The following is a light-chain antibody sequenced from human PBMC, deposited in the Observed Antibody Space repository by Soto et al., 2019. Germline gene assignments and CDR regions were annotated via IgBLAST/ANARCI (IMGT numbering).Light chain of an antibody. CDR3: SSYSNTNTLV. CDR1: RSDVGGYNF. Sequence: QSALTQPASVSGSLGQSITISCTGTRSDVGGYNFVSWYQQHPGKAPKLMIHEVSNRPSGVSNRFSGSKSGKTASLTISGLQAEDEGDYYCSSYSNTNTLVFGGGTQLTVL. CDR2: EVS. J-gene: IGLJ2*01. V-gene: IGLV2-14*01.